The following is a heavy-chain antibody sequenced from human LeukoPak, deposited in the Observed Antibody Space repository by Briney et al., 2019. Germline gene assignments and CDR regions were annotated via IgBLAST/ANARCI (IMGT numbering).Heavy chain of an antibody. CDR3: ARANYYDSSGCIDY. Sequence: SVKVSCKASGGTFSSYAISWVRQPPGQGLEWMGGIIPIFGTANYAQKFQGRVTITADKSTSTAYMELSSLRSEDTAVYYCARANYYDSSGCIDYWGQGTLVTVSS. CDR2: IIPIFGTA. D-gene: IGHD3-22*01. CDR1: GGTFSSYA. V-gene: IGHV1-69*06. J-gene: IGHJ4*02.